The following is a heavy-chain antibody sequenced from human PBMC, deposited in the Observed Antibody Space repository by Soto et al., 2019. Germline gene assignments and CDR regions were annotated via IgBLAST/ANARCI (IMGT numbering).Heavy chain of an antibody. V-gene: IGHV4-59*01. CDR2: IYYSGST. J-gene: IGHJ3*02. D-gene: IGHD2-15*01. Sequence: ASETLSLTCTVSGGSISSYYWSWIRQPPGKGLEWIGYIYYSGSTNYNPSLKSRVTISVDTSKNQFSLKLSSVTAADTAVYYCARGYLGYCSGGSCQGYAFDIWGQGTMVTVSS. CDR3: ARGYLGYCSGGSCQGYAFDI. CDR1: GGSISSYY.